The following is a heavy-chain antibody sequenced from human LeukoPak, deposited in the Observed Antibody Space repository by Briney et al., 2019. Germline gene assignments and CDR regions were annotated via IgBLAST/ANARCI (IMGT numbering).Heavy chain of an antibody. D-gene: IGHD3-22*01. J-gene: IGHJ4*02. V-gene: IGHV4-4*07. CDR2: IYTSGST. Sequence: PSETLSLTCTVSGGSISSYYWSWIRQPPGKGLEWIGRIYTSGSTNYNPALKSRVTMSVDTSKIQLSLKLSSVTAADTAVYYCARERYYYDSSGYVYFDYWGQGTLVTVSS. CDR3: ARERYYYDSSGYVYFDY. CDR1: GGSISSYY.